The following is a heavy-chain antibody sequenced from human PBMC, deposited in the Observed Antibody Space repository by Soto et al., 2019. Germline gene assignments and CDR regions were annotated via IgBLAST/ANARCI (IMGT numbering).Heavy chain of an antibody. J-gene: IGHJ4*02. CDR3: ARSDGRY. V-gene: IGHV4-59*01. Sequence: ASETLSLICTVSGGSISSYYWSWIRQPPGKGLEWIGYIYYSGSTNYNPSLKSRVTISVDTSKNQFSLKLSSVTAADMAVYYCARSDGRYWGQGTLVTVSS. CDR2: IYYSGST. CDR1: GGSISSYY.